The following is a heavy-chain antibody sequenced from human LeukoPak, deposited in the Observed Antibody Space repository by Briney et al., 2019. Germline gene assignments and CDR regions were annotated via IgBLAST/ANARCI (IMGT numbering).Heavy chain of an antibody. V-gene: IGHV1-46*01. CDR3: ARDCSSTSYRPLFGWFDP. Sequence: ASVKVSSKASGYTFTSDYMHWVRQAPGQGLEWMGIINPSGGSTSYAQKFQGRVTMTRDMSTSTVYMELSSLRSEDTAVYYCARDCSSTSYRPLFGWFDPWGQGTLVTVSS. CDR1: GYTFTSDY. CDR2: INPSGGST. D-gene: IGHD2-2*01. J-gene: IGHJ5*02.